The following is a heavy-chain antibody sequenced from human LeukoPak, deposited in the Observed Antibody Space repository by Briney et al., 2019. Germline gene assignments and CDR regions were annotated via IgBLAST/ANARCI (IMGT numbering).Heavy chain of an antibody. V-gene: IGHV1-2*02. Sequence: ASVKVSCKVSGYTFTGYYIHWVRQAPGQGLEWMGWINPKSGGANYAQKFQGRVTMTWDTSISTAYMELSRLRSDDTAVYYCAREYILTAYYGDYWGQGTLVTVSS. D-gene: IGHD3-9*01. J-gene: IGHJ4*02. CDR2: INPKSGGA. CDR1: GYTFTGYY. CDR3: AREYILTAYYGDY.